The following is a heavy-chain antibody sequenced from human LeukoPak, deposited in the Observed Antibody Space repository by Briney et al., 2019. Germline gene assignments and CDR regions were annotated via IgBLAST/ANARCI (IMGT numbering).Heavy chain of an antibody. CDR2: IYTSGTS. V-gene: IGHV4-4*07. J-gene: IGHJ3*02. CDR1: GGSVRSYY. D-gene: IGHD3-22*01. CDR3: ARDTHISLIVVGDAFEI. Sequence: PSETLSLTCTVSGGSVRSYYWSWIRQPAGKGLEWIGQIYTSGTSNYNPSLKSRLTMSVDASKNQVSLKLSSVTAAGTAVYYCARDTHISLIVVGDAFEIWGQGTMVTVSS.